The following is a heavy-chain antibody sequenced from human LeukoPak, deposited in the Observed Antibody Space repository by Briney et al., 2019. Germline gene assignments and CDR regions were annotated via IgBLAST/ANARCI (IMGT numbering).Heavy chain of an antibody. D-gene: IGHD7-27*01. CDR3: ARDLQTGLAFDA. CDR2: ISGSGGST. Sequence: GGSLRLSCAASGFIFNNYAMSWVRQAPGKGLEWVSGISGSGGSTYYADSVKGRFTISRDNSKNTLFLQMNSLRAEDTAVYYCARDLQTGLAFDAWGQGTVVAVSS. CDR1: GFIFNNYA. J-gene: IGHJ3*01. V-gene: IGHV3-23*01.